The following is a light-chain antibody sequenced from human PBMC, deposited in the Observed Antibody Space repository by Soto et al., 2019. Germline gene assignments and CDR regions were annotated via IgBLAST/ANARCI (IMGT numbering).Light chain of an antibody. Sequence: QSALTQPASVSGSPGQSIIISCTGTSNDVGGFNYVSWYQQHPGKAPKLMIYEVNNRPSGVSNRFSGSKSGNTASLTISGLLAEDEADYYCNSYTTSNTRVFGTGTKVTVL. CDR2: EVN. J-gene: IGLJ1*01. CDR3: NSYTTSNTRV. V-gene: IGLV2-14*01. CDR1: SNDVGGFNY.